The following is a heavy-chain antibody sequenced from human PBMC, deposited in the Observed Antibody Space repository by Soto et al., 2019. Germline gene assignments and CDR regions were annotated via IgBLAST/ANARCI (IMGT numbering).Heavy chain of an antibody. CDR1: GGSIIDSGSFY. CDR2: IYYSGST. CDR3: ARGEVVASNWFDP. J-gene: IGHJ5*02. Sequence: SETLSLTCSVSGGSIIDSGSFYWNWVRQHPGKGLEWIGYIYYSGSTYYNRSLKSRATISLDTSKNQFSLKLTSVTAADTAIYYCARGEVVASNWFDPWGQGTLVTVSA. D-gene: IGHD2-15*01. V-gene: IGHV4-31*03.